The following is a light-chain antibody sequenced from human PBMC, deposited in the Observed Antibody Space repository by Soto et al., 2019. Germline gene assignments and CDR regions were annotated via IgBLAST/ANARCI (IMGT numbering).Light chain of an antibody. Sequence: QSVLTQPPSASGTPGQRVTISCSGSSSNIGSNYVYWYQQVPGTAPRLLMYRASQRPSGVPDRFSGSESGTSASLAISGLRSEDEGDYYCAAWDDTLKGLVFGGGTKLTVL. CDR1: SSNIGSNY. V-gene: IGLV1-47*01. CDR3: AAWDDTLKGLV. J-gene: IGLJ2*01. CDR2: RAS.